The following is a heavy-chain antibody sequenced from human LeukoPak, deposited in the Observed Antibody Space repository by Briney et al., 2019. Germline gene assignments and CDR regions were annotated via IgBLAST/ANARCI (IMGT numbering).Heavy chain of an antibody. Sequence: ASVKVSCKTSGYTFKSYVITWVRQAPGQGLEWMGWIDPYSGNTHFAQKFQGRITMTTETFTTTADMELSSLRSDDTAMYYCARGVGNEGLTTWGQGTLATVSS. CDR3: ARGVGNEGLTT. D-gene: IGHD1-26*01. CDR2: IDPYSGNT. CDR1: GYTFKSYV. V-gene: IGHV1-18*01. J-gene: IGHJ3*01.